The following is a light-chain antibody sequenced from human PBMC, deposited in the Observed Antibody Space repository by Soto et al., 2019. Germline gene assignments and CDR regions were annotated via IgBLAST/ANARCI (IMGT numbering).Light chain of an antibody. Sequence: SVLTQPPSVSGAPGQRVTISCTGSSSNIGAGFDVHWYQQLPGTAPKLLIYGNSNRPSGVPDRFSGSGSGTSASLAITELQAEDEADYYCQSYDSSLIGSKVFGSGTKVTVL. V-gene: IGLV1-40*01. J-gene: IGLJ1*01. CDR1: SSNIGAGFD. CDR3: QSYDSSLIGSKV. CDR2: GNS.